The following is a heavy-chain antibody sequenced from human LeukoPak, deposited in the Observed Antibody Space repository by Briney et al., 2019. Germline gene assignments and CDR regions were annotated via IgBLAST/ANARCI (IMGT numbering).Heavy chain of an antibody. V-gene: IGHV4-39*01. D-gene: IGHD6-25*01. Sequence: SETLSLTCTVSGDSISSNNYFWGWICQPPGKGLEWIGEISYNGNTYYNPSLKSRVTISVDTSKNQFSLKLSSVIAADTAVYYCARSSGTGTFSYWGQGTLVTVSS. J-gene: IGHJ4*02. CDR2: ISYNGNT. CDR1: GDSISSNNYF. CDR3: ARSSGTGTFSY.